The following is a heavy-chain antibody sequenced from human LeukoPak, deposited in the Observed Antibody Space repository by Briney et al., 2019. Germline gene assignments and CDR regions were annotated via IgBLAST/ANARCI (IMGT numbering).Heavy chain of an antibody. Sequence: QPGGSLRLSCAASGFTFSSYGMHWVRQAPGKGLEWVAFIRYDGSNKYYADSVKGRFTISRDNSKNTLYLQMNSLRAEDTAVYYCAKDEWSAWPARHFDYWGQGTLVTVSS. D-gene: IGHD3-3*01. CDR3: AKDEWSAWPARHFDY. CDR1: GFTFSSYG. V-gene: IGHV3-30*02. CDR2: IRYDGSNK. J-gene: IGHJ4*02.